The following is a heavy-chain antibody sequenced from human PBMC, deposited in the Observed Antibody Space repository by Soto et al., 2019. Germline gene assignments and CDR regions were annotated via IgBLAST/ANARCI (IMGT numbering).Heavy chain of an antibody. CDR2: ISSGGDGT. Sequence: DVQLLESGGGLVQTGGSLRLACAASGFTFSRYAMSWVRQAPGKGLEWVSAISSGGDGTYYADSVKGRFTISRDNSKNTLYLLMNTLGADDTALYYCAKGSHGDYDYWGQGTLVTVSS. D-gene: IGHD4-17*01. V-gene: IGHV3-23*01. J-gene: IGHJ4*02. CDR3: AKGSHGDYDY. CDR1: GFTFSRYA.